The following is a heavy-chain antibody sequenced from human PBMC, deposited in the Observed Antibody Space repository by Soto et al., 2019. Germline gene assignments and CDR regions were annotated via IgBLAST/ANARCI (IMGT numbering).Heavy chain of an antibody. Sequence: PSETLSLTCAVYGRSFSGYYWSWIRQPPGKGLEWIGEINHSGSTNYNPSLKSRVTISVDTSKNQFSLKLSSVTAADTAVYYCARIQLSYYGMDVWGQGTTVTVSS. V-gene: IGHV4-34*01. CDR1: GRSFSGYY. CDR2: INHSGST. D-gene: IGHD5-18*01. CDR3: ARIQLSYYGMDV. J-gene: IGHJ6*02.